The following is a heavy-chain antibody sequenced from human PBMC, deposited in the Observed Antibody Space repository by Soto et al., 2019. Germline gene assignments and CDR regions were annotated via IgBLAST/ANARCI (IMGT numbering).Heavy chain of an antibody. CDR1: GFTFSSYA. CDR3: AKSVPAAISVYYYSMDV. D-gene: IGHD2-2*01. Sequence: EVQLLESGGGLVQPGGSLRLSCAASGFTFSSYAMSWVRQAPGKGLEWVSAISGSGGSTYYADSVKGRFTISRDNSKNTLYLQLNSLRAEVTSVYYCAKSVPAAISVYYYSMDVWGQGTTVTVSS. J-gene: IGHJ6*02. V-gene: IGHV3-23*01. CDR2: ISGSGGST.